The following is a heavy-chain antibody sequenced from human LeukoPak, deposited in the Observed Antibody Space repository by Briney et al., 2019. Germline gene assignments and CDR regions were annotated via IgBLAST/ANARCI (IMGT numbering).Heavy chain of an antibody. CDR2: INPNSGGT. Sequence: ASVKVSCKTSGYTFTNYTMNWVRQAPGQGLEWMGWINPNSGGTNYAQKFQGRVTMTEDTSTDTAYMELSSLRSEDTAVYYCATDRGGYCSGGSCYNYWGQGTLVTVSS. CDR1: GYTFTNYT. J-gene: IGHJ4*02. D-gene: IGHD2-15*01. CDR3: ATDRGGYCSGGSCYNY. V-gene: IGHV1-8*01.